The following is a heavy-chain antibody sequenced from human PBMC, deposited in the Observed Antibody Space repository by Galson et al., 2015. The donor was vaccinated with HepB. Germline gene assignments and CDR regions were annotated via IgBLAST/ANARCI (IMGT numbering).Heavy chain of an antibody. CDR1: GLTFSSYH. CDR2: ISFDGTNK. V-gene: IGHV3-30-3*01. D-gene: IGHD3-9*01. CDR3: TRADVVTEYFSGL. Sequence: SLRLSCAASGLTFSSYHMHWVRQAPGKGLEWVAIISFDGTNKHYADSVRGRFTTSRDNSKNTFFLQMNSLRAEDTAVYYCTRADVVTEYFSGLWGQGTLVTVSS. J-gene: IGHJ4*02.